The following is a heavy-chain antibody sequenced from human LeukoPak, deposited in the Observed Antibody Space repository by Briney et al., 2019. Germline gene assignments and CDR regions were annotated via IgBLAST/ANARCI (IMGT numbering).Heavy chain of an antibody. CDR1: GGSISSSY. D-gene: IGHD4-23*01. V-gene: IGHV4-59*08. Sequence: SETLSLTCTVSGGSISSSYWSWIRQPPGKKLEWIAYIYYTGSTNYNPSLNIRSTISVDTSKNHFSLELSSVTAADTAVYFCARHRNDYGGNSFGDWGQGTPVTVSS. J-gene: IGHJ4*02. CDR3: ARHRNDYGGNSFGD. CDR2: IYYTGST.